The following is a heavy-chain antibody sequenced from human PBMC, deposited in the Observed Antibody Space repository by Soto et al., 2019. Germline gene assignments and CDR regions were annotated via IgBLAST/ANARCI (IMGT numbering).Heavy chain of an antibody. J-gene: IGHJ4*02. CDR1: GGSIGISTYY. D-gene: IGHD6-6*01. Sequence: PSETLSLTCTVSGGSIGISTYYWGWIRQPPGKGLEWIGSIYYGGSTYYNPSLKSRVITSLDTSKNQFSLRLRSVTASDTAVYYCARAYLDYSSSSGVDYWGQGTLVTVSS. CDR2: IYYGGST. CDR3: ARAYLDYSSSSGVDY. V-gene: IGHV4-39*01.